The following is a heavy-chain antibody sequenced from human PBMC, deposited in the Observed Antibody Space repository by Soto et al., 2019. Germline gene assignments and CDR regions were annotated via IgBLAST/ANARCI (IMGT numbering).Heavy chain of an antibody. CDR1: GYTFTTYW. V-gene: IGHV5-51*01. CDR2: IYAGDSDV. Sequence: GESLKISCQGSGYTFTTYWVGWVRQRPGKGLDWMGNIYAGDSDVKYSPSFKGQVTISVDKSINTTYLQWSSLKASDTAVYYCARQSYPGYGGYDSFFDNWGQGTQVTVSS. J-gene: IGHJ4*02. CDR3: ARQSYPGYGGYDSFFDN. D-gene: IGHD5-12*01.